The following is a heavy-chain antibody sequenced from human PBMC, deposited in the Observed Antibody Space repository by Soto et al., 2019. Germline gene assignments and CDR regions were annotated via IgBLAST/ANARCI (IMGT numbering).Heavy chain of an antibody. D-gene: IGHD1-1*01. CDR2: IYGDSSGT. J-gene: IGHJ4*02. CDR1: GFTFGTFA. V-gene: IGHV3-23*03. CDR3: ARGTNAAPGLDD. Sequence: GGSLRLSCAASGFTFGTFAMNWVRQSPGKGLEWVSGIYGDSSGTFYADSVKGRFTISRDNYINTLYLQMNSLRAEDTAIYYCARGTNAAPGLDDWGQGILVTVSS.